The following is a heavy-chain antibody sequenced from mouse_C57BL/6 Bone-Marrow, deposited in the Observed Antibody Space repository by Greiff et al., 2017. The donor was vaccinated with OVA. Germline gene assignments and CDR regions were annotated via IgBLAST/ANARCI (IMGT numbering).Heavy chain of an antibody. J-gene: IGHJ1*03. CDR2: ISDGGSYT. CDR3: ARDLITTVVADWYFDV. Sequence: EVQLVESGGGLVKPGGSLKLSCAASGFTFSSYAMSWVRQTPEKRLEWVATISDGGSYTYYPDNVKGRFTISRDNAKHNLYLQMSHLKSEDTAMYYCARDLITTVVADWYFDVWGTGTTVTVSS. V-gene: IGHV5-4*01. D-gene: IGHD1-1*01. CDR1: GFTFSSYA.